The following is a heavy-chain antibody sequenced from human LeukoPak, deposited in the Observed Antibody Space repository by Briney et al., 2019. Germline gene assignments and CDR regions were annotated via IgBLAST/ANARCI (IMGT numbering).Heavy chain of an antibody. CDR1: RFSFTNYG. V-gene: IGHV3-30*19. CDR3: ARDPVAQSWDIGSSWRIYIEY. J-gene: IGHJ4*02. CDR2: IQYEGSKE. Sequence: GWALSLSCAGCRFSFTNYGMHWVRQAPGRGLEGVAFIQYEGSKESYPDSVKGGLTISRDYSQKTLYVQLNSLRADDTAVYYCARDPVAQSWDIGSSWRIYIEYWGQGTLVTVSS. D-gene: IGHD6-13*01.